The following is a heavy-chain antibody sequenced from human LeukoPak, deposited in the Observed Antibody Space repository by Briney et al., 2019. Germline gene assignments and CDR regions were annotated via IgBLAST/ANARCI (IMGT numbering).Heavy chain of an antibody. CDR3: ARYSSGYYQYFDY. J-gene: IGHJ4*02. Sequence: ASVKVSCKASGYTFTSYYMHWVRQAPGQGLEWMGIINPSGCSTSYAQKFQGRVTITRDSSTNKVDMELSSLRSEATAVYFCARYSSGYYQYFDYWGQGTLVTVSS. CDR1: GYTFTSYY. V-gene: IGHV1-46*01. D-gene: IGHD3-22*01. CDR2: INPSGCST.